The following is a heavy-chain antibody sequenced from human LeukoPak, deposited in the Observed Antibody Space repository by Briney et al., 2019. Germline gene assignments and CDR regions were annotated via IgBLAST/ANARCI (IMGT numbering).Heavy chain of an antibody. CDR3: AKVYCSSTSCYKAQVDY. D-gene: IGHD2-2*02. CDR1: GFTFSSYA. V-gene: IGHV3-30-3*01. Sequence: GGSLRLFCAASGFTFSSYAMHWVRQAPGKGLEWVAVILYDGSNKYYADSVKGRFTISRDNSKNTLYLQMNSLRAEDTAVYYCAKVYCSSTSCYKAQVDYWGQGTLVTVSS. CDR2: ILYDGSNK. J-gene: IGHJ4*02.